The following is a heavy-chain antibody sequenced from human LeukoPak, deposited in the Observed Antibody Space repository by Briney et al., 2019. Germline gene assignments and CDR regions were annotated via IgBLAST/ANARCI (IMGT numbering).Heavy chain of an antibody. V-gene: IGHV4-30-4*01. Sequence: SETLSLTCTVSGVSISTNDYFWSWIRQSPEKGLEWIGYIHYSGITKSNPSLESRLTLSVDTSKNQLSLRLTSVTAVDTAVYYCARAPLTTATSDYFDLWGLGTLVTVSS. D-gene: IGHD4-17*01. CDR2: IHYSGIT. CDR1: GVSISTNDYF. J-gene: IGHJ4*02. CDR3: ARAPLTTATSDYFDL.